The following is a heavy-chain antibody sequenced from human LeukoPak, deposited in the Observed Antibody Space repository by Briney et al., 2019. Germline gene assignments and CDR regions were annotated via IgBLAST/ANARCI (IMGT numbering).Heavy chain of an antibody. D-gene: IGHD3-3*01. CDR3: ASDHSNDFWSGSGPLYYMDV. Sequence: AASVKVSCTASGYTFTGYYMHWVRQAPGQRLEWMGWINPNGADTNYAQKFQGRVTMPRDKSISTPYMELSRLRPDDTAVYYCASDHSNDFWSGSGPLYYMDVWGKGTTVTVSS. J-gene: IGHJ6*03. CDR1: GYTFTGYY. CDR2: INPNGADT. V-gene: IGHV1-2*02.